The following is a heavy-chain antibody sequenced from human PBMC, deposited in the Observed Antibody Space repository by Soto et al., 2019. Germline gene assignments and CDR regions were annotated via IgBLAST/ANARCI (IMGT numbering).Heavy chain of an antibody. Sequence: PSETLSLTCTVSGGSISSGGYYWSWIRQHPGKGLEWIGYIYYSGSTYYNPSLKSRVTISVDTSKNQFSLKLSSVTAADTAVYNWARRSSGSLLDYWGQGTLVTVSS. V-gene: IGHV4-31*03. CDR1: GGSISSGGYY. J-gene: IGHJ4*02. D-gene: IGHD3-10*01. CDR2: IYYSGST. CDR3: ARRSSGSLLDY.